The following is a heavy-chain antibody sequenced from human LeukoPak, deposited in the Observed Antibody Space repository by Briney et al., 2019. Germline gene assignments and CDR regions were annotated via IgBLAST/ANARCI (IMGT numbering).Heavy chain of an antibody. CDR2: INPNSGGT. Sequence: ASVKVPCKASGYTFTGYYMHWVRQAPGQGLEWMGRINPNSGGTNYAQKFQGRVTMTRDTSISTAYMELSRLRSDDTAVYYCARGPMVRGVNLAEWFDPWGQGTLVTVSS. J-gene: IGHJ5*02. CDR1: GYTFTGYY. V-gene: IGHV1-2*06. D-gene: IGHD3-10*01. CDR3: ARGPMVRGVNLAEWFDP.